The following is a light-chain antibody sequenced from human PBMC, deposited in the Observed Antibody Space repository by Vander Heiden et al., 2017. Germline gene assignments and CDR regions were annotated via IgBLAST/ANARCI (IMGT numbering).Light chain of an antibody. CDR2: AAS. J-gene: IGKJ1*01. Sequence: DIQMTQSQSSLSASVGDRVTITRRARQSISSYLNCYHKKPGKAPKLLIYAASSLQSGVPSRFSGSGSGTDFTLTISSLQPEDFATYYCQQSYSTPPTFGQGTKVEIK. CDR1: QSISSY. V-gene: IGKV1-39*01. CDR3: QQSYSTPPT.